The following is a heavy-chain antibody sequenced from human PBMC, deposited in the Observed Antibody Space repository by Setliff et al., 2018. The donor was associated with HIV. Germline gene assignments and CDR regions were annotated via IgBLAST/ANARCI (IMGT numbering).Heavy chain of an antibody. J-gene: IGHJ5*02. CDR1: GGSFGVYR. Sequence: SETLSLTCTISGGSFGVYRWSWIRQSAGRGPEWIGRIDSSGTTDYKPSLKGRVAISVDTSRNQFSLRVTSVTAAGTAVYFCARDRHSSGLGSYGPWGPGILVTVSS. CDR2: IDSSGTT. V-gene: IGHV4-4*07. D-gene: IGHD3-10*01. CDR3: ARDRHSSGLGSYGP.